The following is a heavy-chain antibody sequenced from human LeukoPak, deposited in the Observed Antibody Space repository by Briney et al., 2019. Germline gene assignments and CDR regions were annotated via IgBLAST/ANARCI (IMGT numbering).Heavy chain of an antibody. D-gene: IGHD5-18*01. CDR2: ISGSGGGT. CDR3: AKAAGRGYNYGDYFDY. V-gene: IGHV3-23*01. Sequence: ETLSLTCTVSGGSISSGGYYWSWVRQAPGKGLEWVSAISGSGGGTYYADSVKGRFTISRDNSKNTLYVQMNSLRAADTAVYYCAKAAGRGYNYGDYFDYWGQGTLVTVSS. J-gene: IGHJ4*02. CDR1: GGSISSGGYY.